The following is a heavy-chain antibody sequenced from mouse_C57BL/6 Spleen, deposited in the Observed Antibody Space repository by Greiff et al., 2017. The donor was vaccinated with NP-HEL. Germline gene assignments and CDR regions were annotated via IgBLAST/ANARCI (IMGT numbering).Heavy chain of an antibody. CDR3: ARKSIYYGNYLDY. CDR2: ISSGSSTI. D-gene: IGHD2-1*01. Sequence: EVQLQQSGGGLVKPGGSLKLSCAASGFTFSDYGMHWVRQAPEKGLEWVAYISSGSSTIYYADTVKGRFTIPRDNAKNTLFLQMTSLRSEDTAMYYCARKSIYYGNYLDYWGQGTTLTVSS. CDR1: GFTFSDYG. J-gene: IGHJ2*01. V-gene: IGHV5-17*01.